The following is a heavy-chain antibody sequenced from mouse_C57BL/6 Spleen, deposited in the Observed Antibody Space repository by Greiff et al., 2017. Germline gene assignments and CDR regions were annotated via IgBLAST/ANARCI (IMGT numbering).Heavy chain of an antibody. CDR2: INPNNGGT. J-gene: IGHJ4*01. D-gene: IGHD1-1*01. CDR1: GYTFTDYN. V-gene: IGHV1-22*01. CDR3: ASYYYGRAMDY. Sequence: EVQLQQSGPVLVKPGASVKISCKASGYTFTDYNMHWVKQSHGQSLEWIGYINPNNGGTSYNQKFKGKATLTVNKSSSTAYMELRSLTSEDSAVYCCASYYYGRAMDYWGQGTSVTVSA.